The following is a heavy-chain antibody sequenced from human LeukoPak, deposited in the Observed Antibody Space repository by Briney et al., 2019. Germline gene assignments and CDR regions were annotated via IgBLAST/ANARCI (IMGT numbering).Heavy chain of an antibody. J-gene: IGHJ1*01. CDR2: IYTSGST. D-gene: IGHD4-17*01. CDR1: GGSISPYY. V-gene: IGHV4-4*09. CDR3: ARHGDYGDYEYFQH. Sequence: SEPLSLTCTVSGGSISPYYWSWIRHPPGKARECMGYIYTSGSTDYNPSLKSRVPTSVDYNPSLKSRVTISVDTSKNQFSLKLSSVTAADTAVYYCARHGDYGDYEYFQHWGQGTLVTVSS.